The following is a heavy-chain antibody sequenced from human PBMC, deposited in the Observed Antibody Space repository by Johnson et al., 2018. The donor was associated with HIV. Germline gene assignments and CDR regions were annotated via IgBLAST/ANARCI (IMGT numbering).Heavy chain of an antibody. CDR3: TTDGVGDNIVSAFDM. V-gene: IGHV3-15*01. D-gene: IGHD2/OR15-2a*01. CDR1: GITFSNAW. Sequence: VQLVEYGGGLVKPGGSLRVSCAVSGITFSNAWMSWVRQAPGKGLEWVGRIKSKTDGETADYAAPVKGRFTISRDDSKKTLYLQMNSLKTEDTAVYYCTTDGVGDNIVSAFDMWGQGTMVTVSS. CDR2: IKSKTDGETA. J-gene: IGHJ3*02.